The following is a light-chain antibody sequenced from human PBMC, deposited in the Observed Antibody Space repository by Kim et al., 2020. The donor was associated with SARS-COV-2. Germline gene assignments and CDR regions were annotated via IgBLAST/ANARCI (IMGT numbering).Light chain of an antibody. CDR3: QQFASAPRT. V-gene: IGKV3-20*01. CDR2: GAS. CDR1: RTVSSYY. Sequence: SQGESAALSCGASRTVSSYYIAGYQQRPGQAPRLLVFGASSRATGIPDRFSGSGSGTDFTLTINRLEPEDFAVYYCQQFASAPRTFGQGTKVDIK. J-gene: IGKJ1*01.